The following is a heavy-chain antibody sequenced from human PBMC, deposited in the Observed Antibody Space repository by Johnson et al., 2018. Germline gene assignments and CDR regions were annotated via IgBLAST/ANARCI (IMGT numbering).Heavy chain of an antibody. CDR2: IRNRAHSYTT. CDR3: VRDMINWGDPYYRDV. V-gene: IGHV3-72*01. D-gene: IGHD3-16*01. Sequence: VQLVESGGGLGQPGGSLRLSCGASRFIFSDHYMDWVRQAPGKGLEWVGRIRNRAHSYTTEYAASVKGRFIISREDSRNSLDLQMNSLKTEDTALYYCVRDMINWGDPYYRDVWGSGTTVTVSS. J-gene: IGHJ6*03. CDR1: RFIFSDHY.